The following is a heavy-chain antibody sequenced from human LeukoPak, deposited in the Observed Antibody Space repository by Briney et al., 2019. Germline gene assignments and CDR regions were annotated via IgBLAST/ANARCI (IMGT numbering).Heavy chain of an antibody. J-gene: IGHJ1*01. CDR3: AKSGSYLEYLQH. Sequence: SQTLSLTCAISGESVLSTGASWNWIRQSPSRGLEWLGRTYYRSQWYNEYAVAVQGRITVNPDTSNNQFSLQLNSVTPEDTAVYYCAKSGSYLEYLQHWGQGTPVTVSS. V-gene: IGHV6-1*01. D-gene: IGHD1-26*01. CDR2: TYYRSQWYN. CDR1: GESVLSTGAS.